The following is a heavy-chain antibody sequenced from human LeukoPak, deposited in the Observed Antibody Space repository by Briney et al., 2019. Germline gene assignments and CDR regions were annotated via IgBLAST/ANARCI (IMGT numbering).Heavy chain of an antibody. J-gene: IGHJ5*02. CDR1: GFTVSSTY. CDR3: ARALAFGGWLDP. V-gene: IGHV3-53*01. Sequence: GGSLRLSCAASGFTVSSTYMSWVRQVPGKGLEWVSVIYGGGTTFYADSVKGRFTVSRDNSKNTLFLQMNSLRAEDTAVYYCARALAFGGWLDPWGRGTLVTVSS. D-gene: IGHD3-16*01. CDR2: IYGGGTT.